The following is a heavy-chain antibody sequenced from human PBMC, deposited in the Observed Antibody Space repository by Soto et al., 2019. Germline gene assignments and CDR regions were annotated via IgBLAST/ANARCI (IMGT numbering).Heavy chain of an antibody. V-gene: IGHV4-30-4*01. Sequence: PSETLSLTCTVSGGSISSGDYYWSWIRQPPGKGLEWIGYIYYSGSTYYNPSLKSRVTISVDTSKNQFSLKLSSVTAADTAVYYCASSQGSGDGDSGYDYFDYWGQGTLVTSPQ. J-gene: IGHJ4*02. CDR3: ASSQGSGDGDSGYDYFDY. CDR1: GGSISSGDYY. CDR2: IYYSGST. D-gene: IGHD5-12*01.